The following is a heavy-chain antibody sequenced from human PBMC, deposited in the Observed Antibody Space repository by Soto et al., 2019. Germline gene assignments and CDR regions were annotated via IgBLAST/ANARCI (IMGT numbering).Heavy chain of an antibody. V-gene: IGHV4-31*03. D-gene: IGHD6-19*01. J-gene: IGHJ4*02. Sequence: QVQLQESGPGVVKPSQTLSLTCTVSGVSISSGGYYWSWIRQHPGKGLEWIGYIYDNDSTYYNPSLKRRGTMSVDTSRNQISLKLSSVTAADTAVYYCARHHMAATDMYFDYWGQGNLVTASA. CDR2: IYDNDST. CDR1: GVSISSGGYY. CDR3: ARHHMAATDMYFDY.